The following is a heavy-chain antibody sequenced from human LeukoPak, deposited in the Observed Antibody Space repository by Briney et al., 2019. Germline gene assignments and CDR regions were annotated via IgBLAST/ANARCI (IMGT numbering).Heavy chain of an antibody. CDR2: IKNDGSST. Sequence: GGSLRLSCAASGFTFSNHWMHWVRQAPGEGLVWVSRIKNDGSSTGYADSVKGRFTISRDNAKNSLYLQMNSLRAEDTAVYYCARQRAGFTVTTSDYWGQGTLVTVSS. CDR3: ARQRAGFTVTTSDY. D-gene: IGHD4-17*01. CDR1: GFTFSNHW. J-gene: IGHJ4*02. V-gene: IGHV3-74*01.